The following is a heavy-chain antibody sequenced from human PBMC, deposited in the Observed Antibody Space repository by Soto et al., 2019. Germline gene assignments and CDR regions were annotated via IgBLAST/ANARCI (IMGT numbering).Heavy chain of an antibody. CDR1: SGSIFSSNW. Sequence: QVQLQESGPGLVKPSGTLSLTCAVSSGSIFSSNWWSWVRQPPGKGLEWIGETRNSGGANYNPSLQSRVTITVDRSKNHFFREWRSVTAADTAVYYCASHLVMSGTRGFDNWGLGALVTVSS. CDR2: TRNSGGA. CDR3: ASHLVMSGTRGFDN. D-gene: IGHD6-13*01. V-gene: IGHV4-4*02. J-gene: IGHJ4*02.